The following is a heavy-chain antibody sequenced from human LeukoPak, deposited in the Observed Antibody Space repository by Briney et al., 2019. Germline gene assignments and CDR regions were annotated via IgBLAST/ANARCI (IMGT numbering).Heavy chain of an antibody. CDR2: ISAYNGNT. Sequence: ASVKVSCKASGYTFTSYGISWVRQAPGQGLEWMGWISAYNGNTNYAQKLQGRVTMTTDTSTSTAYMELRSLRSDDTAVYYCARIEYSSSPEYNWFDPWGQGTLVTVSS. CDR3: ARIEYSSSPEYNWFDP. V-gene: IGHV1-18*01. D-gene: IGHD6-6*01. CDR1: GYTFTSYG. J-gene: IGHJ5*02.